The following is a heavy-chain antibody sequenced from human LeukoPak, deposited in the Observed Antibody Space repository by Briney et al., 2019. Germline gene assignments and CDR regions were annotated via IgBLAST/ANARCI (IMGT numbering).Heavy chain of an antibody. CDR3: ARARTIFGVAPLDY. D-gene: IGHD3-3*01. CDR1: GDSISGSNW. V-gene: IGHV4-4*02. J-gene: IGHJ4*02. CDR2: IYTSGST. Sequence: SETLSLTCDVSGDSISGSNWWNWVRQPPGKGLEWIGRIYTSGSTNYNPSLKSRVTISVDTSKNQFSLKLSSVTAADTAVYYCARARTIFGVAPLDYWGQGTLVTVSS.